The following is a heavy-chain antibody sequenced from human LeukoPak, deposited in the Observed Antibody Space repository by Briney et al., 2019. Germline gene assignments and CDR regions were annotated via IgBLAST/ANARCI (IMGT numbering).Heavy chain of an antibody. V-gene: IGHV3-23*01. CDR1: GFTFSNYA. CDR2: ISITGTT. CDR3: AKKPSGYYAFDY. D-gene: IGHD3-22*01. J-gene: IGHJ4*02. Sequence: GGSLRLSCAASGFTFSNYAMTWVRQAPGKGLEWVSIISITGTTYYADSVKGRFTISRDNSKNTLYLQMSSLRAEDTAIYYCAKKPSGYYAFDYWGQGTLVTVSS.